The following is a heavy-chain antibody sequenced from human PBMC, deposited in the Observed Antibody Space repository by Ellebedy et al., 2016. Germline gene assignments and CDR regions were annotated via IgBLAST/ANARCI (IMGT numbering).Heavy chain of an antibody. J-gene: IGHJ4*02. CDR2: ISWNSGNI. CDR1: GFTFVDYA. Sequence: SLKISXAASGFTFVDYALHWVRQAPGKGLEWVSGISWNSGNIAYADSVKGRFTISRDNARNSLYLQLNSLRVDDTAFYYCAKDKSPNLVAATTSMLGYWGQGALVTVSS. D-gene: IGHD2-15*01. V-gene: IGHV3-9*01. CDR3: AKDKSPNLVAATTSMLGY.